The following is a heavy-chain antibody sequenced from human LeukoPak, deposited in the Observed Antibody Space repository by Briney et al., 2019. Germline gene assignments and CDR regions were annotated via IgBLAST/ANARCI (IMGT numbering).Heavy chain of an antibody. Sequence: TSSETLSLTCAVSGGSISSGGYSWSWIRQPPGKGLEWIGYIYHSGSTKYNPSLKSRVTISVDTSKNQFSLKLTSVTAADTAVYYCARGIRLFGGYGGQDYWGQGTLVTVSS. CDR3: ARGIRLFGGYGGQDY. CDR2: IYHSGST. D-gene: IGHD5-12*01. CDR1: GGSISSGGYS. J-gene: IGHJ4*02. V-gene: IGHV4-30-2*01.